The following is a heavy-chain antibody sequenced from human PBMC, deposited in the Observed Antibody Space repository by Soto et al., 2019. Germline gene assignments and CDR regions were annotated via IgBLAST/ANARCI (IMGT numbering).Heavy chain of an antibody. D-gene: IGHD2-15*01. V-gene: IGHV3-23*01. Sequence: GGSLRLSCAASGFTFSSYAMSWVRQAPGKGLEWVSAISGSGGSTYYADSVKGRFTISRDNSKNTLYLQMNSLRAEDTAVYYCALSDRVVVVAADAFDIWGQGTMVTVSS. CDR1: GFTFSSYA. J-gene: IGHJ3*02. CDR3: ALSDRVVVVAADAFDI. CDR2: ISGSGGST.